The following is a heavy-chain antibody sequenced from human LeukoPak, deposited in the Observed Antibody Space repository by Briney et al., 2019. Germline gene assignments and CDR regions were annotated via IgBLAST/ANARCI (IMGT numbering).Heavy chain of an antibody. Sequence: SETLSLTCTVSGGSISSSSYYWGWIRQPPGKELEWIGSIYYSGSTYYNPSLKSRVTISVDTSKNQFSLKLSSVTAADTAVYYCARSTVTTRVDYWGQGTLVTVSS. CDR3: ARSTVTTRVDY. CDR1: GGSISSSSYY. V-gene: IGHV4-39*07. CDR2: IYYSGST. J-gene: IGHJ4*02. D-gene: IGHD4-17*01.